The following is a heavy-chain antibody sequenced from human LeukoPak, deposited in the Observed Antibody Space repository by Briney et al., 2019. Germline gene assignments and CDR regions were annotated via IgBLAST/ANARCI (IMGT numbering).Heavy chain of an antibody. CDR2: IWYDGSNK. V-gene: IGHV3-33*06. J-gene: IGHJ4*02. D-gene: IGHD5-18*01. Sequence: PGGSLRLSCAASGFTFSSYGMHRVRQAPGKGLEWVAVIWYDGSNKYYAYSVKGRFTIARDNSKNTLYLQMNSLRDKEKAVYYCAKDERGYSYGLLDYWGQGTLVSVSS. CDR1: GFTFSSYG. CDR3: AKDERGYSYGLLDY.